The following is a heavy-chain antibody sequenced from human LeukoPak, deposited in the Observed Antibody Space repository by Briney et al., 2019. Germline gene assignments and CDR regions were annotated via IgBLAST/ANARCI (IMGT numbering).Heavy chain of an antibody. CDR2: INPSGGST. CDR1: GYTFTTYY. Sequence: ASVKVSCKASGYTFTTYYIHWVRQAPGQGLEWMGVINPSGGSTNYAQKFQGRVTMTRDTSTSTVYMDLSSLRSEDTAVYYCAKIPSATVVTSFGLWGQGTLVTVSS. J-gene: IGHJ5*02. D-gene: IGHD4-23*01. CDR3: AKIPSATVVTSFGL. V-gene: IGHV1-46*01.